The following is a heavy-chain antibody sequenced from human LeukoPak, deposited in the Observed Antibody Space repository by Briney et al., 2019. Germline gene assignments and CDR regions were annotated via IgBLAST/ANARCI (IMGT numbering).Heavy chain of an antibody. CDR1: GGSISSYY. CDR3: AREGSSWSFAY. D-gene: IGHD6-13*01. CDR2: IYHSGST. J-gene: IGHJ4*02. V-gene: IGHV4-59*12. Sequence: SETLSLTCTVSGGSISSYYWSWIRQPPGKGLEWIGYIYHSGSTYYNPSLKSRVTISVDRSKNQFSLKLSSVTAADTAVYYCAREGSSWSFAYWGQGTLVTVSS.